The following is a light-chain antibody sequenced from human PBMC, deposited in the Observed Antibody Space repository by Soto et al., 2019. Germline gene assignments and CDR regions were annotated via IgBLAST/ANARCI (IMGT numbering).Light chain of an antibody. V-gene: IGKV1D-12*01. CDR3: QQANSFRPN. Sequence: DIQMTQSPSSVSASVGDRVTITFRASQGISSWLGWYQQKPGKAPKLLIYAASSLQSGVPSRFSGSGSGTDFTLTISSLQPEDFATYYCQQANSFRPNFGQGTRLEIK. J-gene: IGKJ5*01. CDR1: QGISSW. CDR2: AAS.